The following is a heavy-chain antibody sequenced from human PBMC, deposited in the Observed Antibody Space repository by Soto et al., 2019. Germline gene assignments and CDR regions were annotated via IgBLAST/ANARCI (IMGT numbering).Heavy chain of an antibody. CDR2: INTGNGNV. CDR3: VRSVVVRGVFTFDC. D-gene: IGHD3-10*01. J-gene: IGHJ4*02. Sequence: ASVKVSCKASGYTFKTYAMHWVRQAPGQRLEWMGWINTGNGNVKYSQKFQGRVTFTRDTSASTAYMEVSSLRSEDTAIYYCVRSVVVRGVFTFDCWGQGTLVTVPQ. V-gene: IGHV1-3*04. CDR1: GYTFKTYA.